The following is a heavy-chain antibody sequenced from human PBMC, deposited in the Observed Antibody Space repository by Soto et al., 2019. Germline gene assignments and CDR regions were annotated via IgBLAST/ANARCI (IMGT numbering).Heavy chain of an antibody. Sequence: PAGTXALSCAFYVFSFVDYDLAVFRHPPGEGLECIGEINHRGSTNQSPSLKSRVSISVDMSKNQFSLKLKSVTVADMAVYYCERGLSQGEEPEKHYLESRGPATLV. D-gene: IGHD3-10*01. V-gene: IGHV4-34*01. CDR1: VFSFVDYD. CDR2: INHRGST. CDR3: ERGLSQGEEPEKHYLES. J-gene: IGHJ4*02.